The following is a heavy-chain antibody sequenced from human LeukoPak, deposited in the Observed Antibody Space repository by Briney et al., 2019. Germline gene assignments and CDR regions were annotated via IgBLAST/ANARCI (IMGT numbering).Heavy chain of an antibody. CDR2: ISSSSSYI. CDR1: GFTFSSYS. D-gene: IGHD2-8*01. V-gene: IGHV3-21*01. J-gene: IGHJ4*02. Sequence: PGGSLRLSCAASGFTFSSYSLNWVRQAPGKGLEWVSSISSSSSYIYYADSVKGRFTISRDNAKNSLYLRMNSLRAEDTAVYYCAKGYCTNGVCYLDYWGQGTLVTVSS. CDR3: AKGYCTNGVCYLDY.